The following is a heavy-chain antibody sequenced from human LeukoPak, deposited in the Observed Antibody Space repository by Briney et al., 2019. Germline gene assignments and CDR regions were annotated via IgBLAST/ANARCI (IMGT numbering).Heavy chain of an antibody. V-gene: IGHV4-39*07. CDR3: ARGVELLDYYYYYMDV. CDR2: IYYSGST. CDR1: GGSISSSSYY. J-gene: IGHJ6*03. Sequence: KSSETLSLTCTVSGGSISSSSYYWGWIRQPPGKGLEWIGSIYYSGSTYYNPSLKSRVTISVDTSKNQFSLTLSSVTAADTAVCYCARGVELLDYYYYYMDVWGKGTTVTVSS. D-gene: IGHD1-7*01.